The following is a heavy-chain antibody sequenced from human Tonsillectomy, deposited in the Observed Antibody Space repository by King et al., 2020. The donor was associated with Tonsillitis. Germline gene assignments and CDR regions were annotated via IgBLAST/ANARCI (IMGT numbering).Heavy chain of an antibody. CDR1: GGSISSGSYY. CDR2: IYTSGST. Sequence: QLQESGPGLVKPSQTLSLTCTVSGGSISSGSYYWSRIRQPAGKGLEWIGRIYTSGSTNYNPSLKSRVTMSVDTSKNQFSLKLSSVTAADTAVYYCARVNRRIVVVPAARLNNWFDPWGQGTLVTVSS. J-gene: IGHJ5*02. V-gene: IGHV4-61*02. CDR3: ARVNRRIVVVPAARLNNWFDP. D-gene: IGHD2-2*01.